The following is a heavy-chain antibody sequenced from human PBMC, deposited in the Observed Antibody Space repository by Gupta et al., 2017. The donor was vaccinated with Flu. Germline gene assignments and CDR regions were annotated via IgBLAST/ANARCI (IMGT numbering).Heavy chain of an antibody. CDR1: SGVG. Sequence: SGVGVGWFRQPPGKALECLAIIFWDDDKYYSPPLKTRLTITKHTSKNQVVLTMAEMEPVETATYYCAHRGASSGWYYFDDWGQGTLVTVSS. D-gene: IGHD6-19*01. CDR2: IFWDDDK. V-gene: IGHV2-5*02. CDR3: AHRGASSGWYYFDD. J-gene: IGHJ4*02.